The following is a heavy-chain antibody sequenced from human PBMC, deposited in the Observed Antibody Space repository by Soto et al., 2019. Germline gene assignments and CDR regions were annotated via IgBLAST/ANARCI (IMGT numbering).Heavy chain of an antibody. V-gene: IGHV1-69*13. J-gene: IGHJ6*02. CDR2: IIPIFGTA. Sequence: GASVKVSCKASGGTFSSYAISWVRQAPGQGLEWMGGIIPIFGTANYAQKFQGRVTITADESTSTAYMELSSLRSEDTAVYYCAREVGIVLMVQRLVYYYGMDVWGQGTTVTVSS. CDR1: GGTFSSYA. CDR3: AREVGIVLMVQRLVYYYGMDV. D-gene: IGHD2-8*01.